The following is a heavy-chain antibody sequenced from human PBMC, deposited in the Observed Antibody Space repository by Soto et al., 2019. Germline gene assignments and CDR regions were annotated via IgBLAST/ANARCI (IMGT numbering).Heavy chain of an antibody. Sequence: PGESLKISCKGSGYSFTSYWIGWVRQMPGKGLEWMGIIYPGDSDTRYSPSFQGQVTISADKSISTAYLQWSSLKASDTAMYYCARHPLYYYGSGWTFNYYMDVWGKGTTVTVSS. CDR2: IYPGDSDT. D-gene: IGHD3-10*01. CDR1: GYSFTSYW. CDR3: ARHPLYYYGSGWTFNYYMDV. V-gene: IGHV5-51*01. J-gene: IGHJ6*03.